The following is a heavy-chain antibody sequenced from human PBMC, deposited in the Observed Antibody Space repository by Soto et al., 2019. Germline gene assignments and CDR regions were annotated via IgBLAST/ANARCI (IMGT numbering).Heavy chain of an antibody. CDR2: TIPMFGTT. D-gene: IGHD3-22*01. J-gene: IGHJ6*02. CDR3: TRCGIRYHSIGYYLGIDGMDV. Sequence: QVQLVQSGAEVKKPESSVRVSCKASGGTFNSYAITWVRQAPGQGLEWMGGTIPMFGTTNYAEKFQGRVTXTXGXSXHTAYLELSSLRSEDTAVYYCTRCGIRYHSIGYYLGIDGMDVWGQGTTVIVSS. V-gene: IGHV1-69*05. CDR1: GGTFNSYA.